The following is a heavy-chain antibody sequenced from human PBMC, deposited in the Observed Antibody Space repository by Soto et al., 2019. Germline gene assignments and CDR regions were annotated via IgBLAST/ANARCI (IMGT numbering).Heavy chain of an antibody. CDR1: GFTFSSYA. V-gene: IGHV3-23*01. D-gene: IGHD3-10*01. CDR3: AKGIVPYGSGSLFDY. J-gene: IGHJ4*02. Sequence: PGGSLRLSCAASGFTFSSYAMSWVRQAPGKGLEWVSAISGSGGSTYYADSVKGRFTISRDNSKNTLYLQMNSLRAEDTAVYYCAKGIVPYGSGSLFDYWGQGTLVTVSS. CDR2: ISGSGGST.